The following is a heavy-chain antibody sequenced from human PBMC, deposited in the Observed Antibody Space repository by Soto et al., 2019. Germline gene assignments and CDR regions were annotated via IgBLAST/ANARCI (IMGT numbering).Heavy chain of an antibody. J-gene: IGHJ6*02. CDR1: VYSFTDYH. CDR3: ARGDSTDCSNGVCSFFYNHDMDV. V-gene: IGHV1-2*05. CDR2: INPKSGGT. Sequence: ASVKVSCKASVYSFTDYHIHWVRQAPGQGLEWLGRINPKSGGTSTAQKFQGWVTMTTDTSISTASMELTRLTSDDTVIYYCARGDSTDCSNGVCSFFYNHDMDVWGQGTTVTVSS. D-gene: IGHD2-8*01.